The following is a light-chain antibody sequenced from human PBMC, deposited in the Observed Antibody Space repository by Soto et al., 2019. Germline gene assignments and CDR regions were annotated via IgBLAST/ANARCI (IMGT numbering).Light chain of an antibody. CDR2: GAS. CDR3: QQYNDWWT. J-gene: IGKJ1*01. V-gene: IGKV3-15*01. Sequence: EMVMTQSPATLSVSPGERATLSCRASQSVRSNLAWYQQKPGQAPRLLIYGASTRATGIPARFSGSGSGTEFTLTISSLQSEDFAVYYCQQYNDWWTVGQGTKVDIK. CDR1: QSVRSN.